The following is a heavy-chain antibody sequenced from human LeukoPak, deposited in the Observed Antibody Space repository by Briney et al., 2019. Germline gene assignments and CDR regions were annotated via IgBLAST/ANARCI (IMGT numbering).Heavy chain of an antibody. CDR1: GFTFSSYA. Sequence: GGSLRLSCAASGFTFSSYAMSWVRQAPGKGLEWVSAISGNGGSTYYADSVKGRFTISRDNSKNTLYLQMNSLRAEDTAVYYCAKSPNYYDSSGYYYSWGQGTLVTVSS. CDR3: AKSPNYYDSSGYYYS. D-gene: IGHD3-22*01. J-gene: IGHJ4*02. CDR2: ISGNGGST. V-gene: IGHV3-23*01.